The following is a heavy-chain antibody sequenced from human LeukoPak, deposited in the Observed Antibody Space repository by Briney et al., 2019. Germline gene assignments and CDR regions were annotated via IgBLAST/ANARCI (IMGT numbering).Heavy chain of an antibody. J-gene: IGHJ6*03. Sequence: GASVKVSCKASGGTFSSYAISWVRQAPGQGLEWMGGTIPILGTANYAQKFQGRVTITTDESTSTAYMELSSLRSEDTAVYYCAREADGSGSYYPYYYYMDVWGKGTTVTVSS. D-gene: IGHD3-10*01. V-gene: IGHV1-69*05. CDR3: AREADGSGSYYPYYYYMDV. CDR2: TIPILGTA. CDR1: GGTFSSYA.